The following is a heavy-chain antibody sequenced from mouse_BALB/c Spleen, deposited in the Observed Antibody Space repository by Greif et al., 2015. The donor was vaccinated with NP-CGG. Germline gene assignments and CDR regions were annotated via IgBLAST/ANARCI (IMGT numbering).Heavy chain of an antibody. V-gene: IGHV14-3*02. CDR3: ARKLGRGLYFDY. CDR2: IDPANGNT. J-gene: IGHJ2*01. Sequence: EVQLQQSGAELVKPGASVKLSCTASDFNIKDTYMHWVKQRPEQGLEWIGRIDPANGNTKYDPKFQGKATITADTSSNTAYLQLSSLTSEDTAVYYCARKLGRGLYFDYWGQGTTLTVSS. CDR1: DFNIKDTY. D-gene: IGHD4-1*01.